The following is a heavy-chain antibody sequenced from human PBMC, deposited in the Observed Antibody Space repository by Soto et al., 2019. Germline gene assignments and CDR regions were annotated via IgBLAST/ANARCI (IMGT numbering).Heavy chain of an antibody. V-gene: IGHV4-31*03. CDR1: GASVSTGVYY. Sequence: TLSLTCTVSGASVSTGVYYWTWIRQHPGKGLEWIGYIDKTGSAYYNPSLTGRVDISVDIAKNQFSLNLQSLTAADTAFYHCAGAVSDFDGRRYRFSYFDQWGQGIQVTVSS. CDR3: AGAVSDFDGRRYRFSYFDQ. D-gene: IGHD2-21*02. J-gene: IGHJ4*02. CDR2: IDKTGSA.